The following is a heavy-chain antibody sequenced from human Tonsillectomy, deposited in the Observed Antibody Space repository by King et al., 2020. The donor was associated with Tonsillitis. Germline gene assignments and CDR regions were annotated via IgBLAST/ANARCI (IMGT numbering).Heavy chain of an antibody. CDR1: VFTFSIYW. V-gene: IGHV3-74*01. D-gene: IGHD3-22*01. CDR3: ARDRYYYDSSGYYHVSDY. J-gene: IGHJ4*02. Sequence: VQLVESGGGLVQPGGSLRLSCAASVFTFSIYWMHWVLQAPGRGLGWVSRINSDGSSTSYAASVKGRFTISRDNAKNPLYLQMNSLRAEDTAVYYCARDRYYYDSSGYYHVSDYWGQGTLVTVSS. CDR2: INSDGSST.